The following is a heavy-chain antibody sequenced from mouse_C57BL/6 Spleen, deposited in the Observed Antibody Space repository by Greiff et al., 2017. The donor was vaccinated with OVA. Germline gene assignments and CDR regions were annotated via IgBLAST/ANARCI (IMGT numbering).Heavy chain of an antibody. V-gene: IGHV1-69*01. CDR1: GYTFTSYW. CDR2: IDPSDSYT. CDR3: ATYYGSSPAWFAY. D-gene: IGHD1-1*01. Sequence: VQLQQPGAELVMPGASVKLSCKASGYTFTSYWMHWVKRRPGQGLEWIGEIDPSDSYTNYNQKFKGKSTLTVDKSSSTAYMQLSSLTSEDSAVYYCATYYGSSPAWFAYWGQGTLVTVSA. J-gene: IGHJ3*01.